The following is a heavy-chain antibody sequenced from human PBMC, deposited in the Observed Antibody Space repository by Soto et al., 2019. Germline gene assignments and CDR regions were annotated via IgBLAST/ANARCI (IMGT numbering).Heavy chain of an antibody. CDR3: ARDATSPDY. CDR1: GYSFTSND. V-gene: IGHV1-8*01. Sequence: QVQLVQSGAEVKKPGASVKVSCKASGYSFTSNDITWVRQAPGQGLEWMGWMNANSGITGYAQKFQGRVTMTRNTSISTAYMELSSLTSEDTAVYYCARDATSPDYWGQGTLVAVSS. J-gene: IGHJ4*02. CDR2: MNANSGIT. D-gene: IGHD2-2*01.